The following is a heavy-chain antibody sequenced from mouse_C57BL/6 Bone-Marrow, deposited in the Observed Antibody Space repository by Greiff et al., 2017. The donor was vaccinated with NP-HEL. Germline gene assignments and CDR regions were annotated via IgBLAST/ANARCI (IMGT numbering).Heavy chain of an antibody. J-gene: IGHJ4*01. D-gene: IGHD2-1*01. Sequence: VQLQESGPGLVKPSQTVFLTCTVTGISITTGNYRWSWIRQFPGNKLEWIGYIYYSGTITYNPSLTSRTTITRDTPKNQFFLEMNSLTAEDTATYYCARGNLYGNFYAMDYWGQGTSVTVSS. CDR3: ARGNLYGNFYAMDY. CDR2: IYYSGTI. CDR1: GISITTGNYR. V-gene: IGHV3-5*01.